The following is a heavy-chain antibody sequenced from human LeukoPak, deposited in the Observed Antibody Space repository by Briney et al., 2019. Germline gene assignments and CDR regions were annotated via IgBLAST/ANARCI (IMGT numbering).Heavy chain of an antibody. CDR3: AKDPGVVVVAATPGIAFDI. CDR2: ISYDGNNK. Sequence: GGSLRLSCAASGFTFSSYGMHWVRQAPGKGLEWVAVISYDGNNKYYADSVKGRFTISRDNSKNTLYLQMNSLRAEDTAVYYCAKDPGVVVVAATPGIAFDIWGQGTMVTVSS. J-gene: IGHJ3*02. V-gene: IGHV3-30*18. CDR1: GFTFSSYG. D-gene: IGHD2-15*01.